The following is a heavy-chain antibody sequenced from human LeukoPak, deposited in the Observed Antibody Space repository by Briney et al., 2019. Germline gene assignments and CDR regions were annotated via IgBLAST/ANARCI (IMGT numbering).Heavy chain of an antibody. Sequence: GGSLRLSCAASGFTFSSYSMNWVRQAPGKGLEWVSSISSSSNYIYYADSVKGRFTISRDNAKNSLYLQMNSLRAEDTAVYYCARASPYSYGSMDVWGKGTTVTVSS. V-gene: IGHV3-21*01. CDR1: GFTFSSYS. CDR2: ISSSSNYI. D-gene: IGHD5-18*01. J-gene: IGHJ6*03. CDR3: ARASPYSYGSMDV.